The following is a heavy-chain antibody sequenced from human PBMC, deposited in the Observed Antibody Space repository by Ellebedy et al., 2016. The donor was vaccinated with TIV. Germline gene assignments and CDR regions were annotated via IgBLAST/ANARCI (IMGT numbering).Heavy chain of an antibody. CDR1: GFTFSSYG. D-gene: IGHD3-10*01. CDR2: IWYDGSNK. V-gene: IGHV3-33*01. J-gene: IGHJ6*02. CDR3: AREPMVRGVIRRGYAMDV. Sequence: GGSLRLXXAASGFTFSSYGMHWVRQAPGKGLEWVAVIWYDGSNKYYADSVKGRFTISRGNSKNTLYLQMNSLRAEDTAVYYCAREPMVRGVIRRGYAMDVWGQGTTVTVSS.